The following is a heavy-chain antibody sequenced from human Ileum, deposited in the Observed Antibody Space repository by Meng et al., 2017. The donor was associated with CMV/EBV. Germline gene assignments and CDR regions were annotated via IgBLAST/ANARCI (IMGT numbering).Heavy chain of an antibody. CDR2: VFYTGDY. Sequence: SETLSLTCTVSGGPMSDYYWTWIRQSPGKGLEWIGYVFYTGDYNYNPALESRVSMSVDTSKKQFSLNLSAMTAADTAVYYCASHRYAANYYSDYWAQGMLVPSPQ. J-gene: IGHJ4*02. CDR3: ASHRYAANYYSDY. V-gene: IGHV4-59*13. D-gene: IGHD3-16*01. CDR1: GGPMSDYY.